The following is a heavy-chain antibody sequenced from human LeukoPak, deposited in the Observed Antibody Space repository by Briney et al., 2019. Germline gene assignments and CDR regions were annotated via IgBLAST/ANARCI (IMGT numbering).Heavy chain of an antibody. CDR3: AIERGAVYVHDAFDV. Sequence: GGSLRLSCAVSGLSITNKVMSWVRHGPGKGLEWVSGISGRIGRPYYADSGKGRFTISRDSSESTLNLEMNSLRVEDTALYYCAIERGAVYVHDAFDVWGQRTMGTVSS. D-gene: IGHD3-10*02. CDR1: GLSITNKV. CDR2: ISGRIGRP. J-gene: IGHJ3*01. V-gene: IGHV3-23*01.